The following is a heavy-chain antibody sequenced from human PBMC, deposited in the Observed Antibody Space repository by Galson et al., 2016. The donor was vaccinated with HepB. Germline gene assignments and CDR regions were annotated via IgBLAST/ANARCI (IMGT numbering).Heavy chain of an antibody. J-gene: IGHJ3*01. D-gene: IGHD2-2*01. CDR3: ARLGYCTSTRCYSGAFDL. CDR2: ISSSGTYI. CDR1: GFTFDDYG. Sequence: SLRLSCAASGFTFDDYGMHWARQAPGKGLEWVSFISSSGTYIYYEDSVKGRFTISRDNAKNSLYLQMSSLRAEDTAVYYCARLGYCTSTRCYSGAFDLWGQGTMVAVSS. V-gene: IGHV3-21*01.